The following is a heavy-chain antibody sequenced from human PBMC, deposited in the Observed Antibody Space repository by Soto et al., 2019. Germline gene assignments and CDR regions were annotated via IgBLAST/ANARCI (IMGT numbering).Heavy chain of an antibody. CDR1: GFSFSNYG. V-gene: IGHV3-30*18. D-gene: IGHD5-12*01. Sequence: GGSLRLSWVASGFSFSNYGMHWVRQAPGKGLEWVALISYDGSKKYYADSVKGRFTVARDNSKNTLFLQVTSLREEDTAVYYCAKPDIAAGYYFYGMDVWGQGPTVTVSS. J-gene: IGHJ6*02. CDR3: AKPDIAAGYYFYGMDV. CDR2: ISYDGSKK.